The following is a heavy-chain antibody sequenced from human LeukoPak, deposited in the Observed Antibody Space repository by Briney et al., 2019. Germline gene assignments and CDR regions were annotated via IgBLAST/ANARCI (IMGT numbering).Heavy chain of an antibody. CDR2: IYYSGST. CDR3: AVAMAGYYFDY. D-gene: IGHD6-19*01. J-gene: IGHJ4*02. Sequence: SETLSLTCTVSGGSVSSYYWSWIRQPPGKGLEWIAYIYYSGSTNYNPSLKSRVTISVDTSKNQFSLKLSSVTAADTAVYYCAVAMAGYYFDYWGQGALVTVSS. CDR1: GGSVSSYY. V-gene: IGHV4-59*02.